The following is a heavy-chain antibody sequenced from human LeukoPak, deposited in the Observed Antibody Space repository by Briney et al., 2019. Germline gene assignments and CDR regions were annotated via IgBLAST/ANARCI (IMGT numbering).Heavy chain of an antibody. D-gene: IGHD3-16*02. Sequence: SETLSLTCTVSGGSISSGGYYWSWIRQHSGKGLEWIGYIYYSGSTYYNPSLKSRVTISVDTSKNQFSLKLSSVTAADTAVYYCARDNNDYVWGSYRYTVGWFDPWGQGTLVTVSS. J-gene: IGHJ5*02. CDR2: IYYSGST. CDR1: GGSISSGGYY. CDR3: ARDNNDYVWGSYRYTVGWFDP. V-gene: IGHV4-31*03.